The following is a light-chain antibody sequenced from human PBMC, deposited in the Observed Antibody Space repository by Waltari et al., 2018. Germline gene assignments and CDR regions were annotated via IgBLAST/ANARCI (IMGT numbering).Light chain of an antibody. CDR3: HSYNSTSWV. CDR1: SGSIASNY. Sequence: FKLSQPHSVSESPGKTVTISCTRSSGSIASNYVQRYQQRPGSVPTCVIYEDSQRPSGVPDRFSGSIDSSSNSASLTISGLKTEDEADYYCHSYNSTSWVFGGGTKLTVL. CDR2: EDS. V-gene: IGLV6-57*04. J-gene: IGLJ3*02.